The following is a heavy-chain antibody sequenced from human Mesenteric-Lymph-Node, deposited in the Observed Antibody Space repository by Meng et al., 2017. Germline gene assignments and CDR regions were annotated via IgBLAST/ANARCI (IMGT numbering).Heavy chain of an antibody. Sequence: ASVKDSCKASGDTFTSYGISWVRQAPGQGREGRGWISADNGNTNYAQKLQGRVTMTTDTSTSTAYMELRSLRYDDTAGYYCARGFYCSSTSCYSHEAFDIWGQGTMVTVSS. J-gene: IGHJ3*02. CDR1: GDTFTSYG. CDR2: ISADNGNT. V-gene: IGHV1-18*01. D-gene: IGHD2-2*01. CDR3: ARGFYCSSTSCYSHEAFDI.